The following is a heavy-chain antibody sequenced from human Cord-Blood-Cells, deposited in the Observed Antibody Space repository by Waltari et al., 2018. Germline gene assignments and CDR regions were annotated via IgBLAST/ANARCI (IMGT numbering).Heavy chain of an antibody. CDR2: ISSSSSYI. D-gene: IGHD2-2*01. CDR1: GFTFSSYS. J-gene: IGHJ3*02. V-gene: IGHV3-21*01. CDR3: ARDQESRVDAFDI. Sequence: EVQLVESGGGLVKPGGSLRLSCAASGFTFSSYSMTWVRQAPGKGLEWVSSISSSSSYIYYADAVKGRFTISRDNAKNSLYLQMNSLRAEDTAVYYCARDQESRVDAFDIWGQGTMVTVSS.